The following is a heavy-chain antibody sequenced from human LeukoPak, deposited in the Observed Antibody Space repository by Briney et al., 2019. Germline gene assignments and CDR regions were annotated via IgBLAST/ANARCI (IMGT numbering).Heavy chain of an antibody. J-gene: IGHJ4*02. CDR1: GFTFSSYD. D-gene: IGHD6-19*01. V-gene: IGHV3-23*01. CDR2: IRPSGDNT. CDR3: ARILSSAWGELGY. Sequence: GGALRLSCAASGFTFSSYDMTWVCQAPGRGLEWVSSIRPSGDNTYYGDSVKGRFTISRDNSKNTLYLQMNSLRAEDTAVYYCARILSSAWGELGYWGQGTLVTVSS.